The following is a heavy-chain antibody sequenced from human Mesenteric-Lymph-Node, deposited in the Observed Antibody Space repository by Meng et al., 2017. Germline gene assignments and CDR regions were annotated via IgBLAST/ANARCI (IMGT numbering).Heavy chain of an antibody. V-gene: IGHV4-30-4*01. CDR1: GGSISSGDYY. J-gene: IGHJ2*01. D-gene: IGHD5-18*01. Sequence: GPLQSSGPGLVEPSQTLSLTCTVSGGSISSGDYYWSWIRQPPGKGLELIGHIYYSGSTSYNPSLKSRVTISVDTSNNQFSLKLSSVTAADTAVYYCARVGWRQWSFDLWGRGTLVTVSS. CDR3: ARVGWRQWSFDL. CDR2: IYYSGST.